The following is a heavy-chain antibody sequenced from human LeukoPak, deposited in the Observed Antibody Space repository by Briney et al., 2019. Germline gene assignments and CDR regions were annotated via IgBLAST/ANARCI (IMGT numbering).Heavy chain of an antibody. CDR3: AKDRVAATSYHFDY. CDR1: GFTFSSYG. D-gene: IGHD2-15*01. J-gene: IGHJ4*02. CDR2: ISYDGSNK. V-gene: IGHV3-30*18. Sequence: GRSLRLSCAASGFTFSSYGMHWVRQAPGKGLEWVAVISYDGSNKYYADSVKGRFTISRDNSKNTLYLQMNSLRAEDTAVYYCAKDRVAATSYHFDYWGQGTLVTVSS.